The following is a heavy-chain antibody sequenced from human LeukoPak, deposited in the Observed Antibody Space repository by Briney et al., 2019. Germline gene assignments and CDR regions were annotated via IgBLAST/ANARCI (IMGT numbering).Heavy chain of an antibody. CDR2: IYYSGSI. Sequence: SETLSLTCIVSGDSITNHYWSLIRRPPGKGLEWIGYIYYSGSINYNPSLKSRVTISVDTSRNQFSMKLNSVTAADTAVYYRARHTSQTAPFDPWGQGTLVTVSS. CDR1: GDSITNHY. J-gene: IGHJ5*02. CDR3: ARHTSQTAPFDP. V-gene: IGHV4-59*11. D-gene: IGHD2-21*02.